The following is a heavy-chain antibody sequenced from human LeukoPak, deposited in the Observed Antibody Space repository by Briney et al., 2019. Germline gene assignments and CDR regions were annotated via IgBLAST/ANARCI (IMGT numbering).Heavy chain of an antibody. CDR3: ARDGGSSGWYVWFDP. CDR2: ISSSGSTI. Sequence: LSLTCTVSGGSISSSSYYWGWIRQAPGKGLEWVSYISSSGSTIYYADSVKGRFTISRDNAKNSLYLQMNSLRAEDTAVYYCARDGGSSGWYVWFDPWGQGTLVTVSS. D-gene: IGHD6-19*01. J-gene: IGHJ5*02. V-gene: IGHV3-11*04. CDR1: GGSISSSSYY.